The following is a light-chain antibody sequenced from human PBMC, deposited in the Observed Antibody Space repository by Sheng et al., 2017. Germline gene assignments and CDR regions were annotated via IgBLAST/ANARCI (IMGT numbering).Light chain of an antibody. J-gene: IGKJ4*01. CDR1: QSVNNH. CDR2: GAS. V-gene: IGKV3-15*01. CDR3: QQYDNWPPLT. Sequence: ERVMTQFLATLSVFPGERATLSCWASQSVNNHVAWYQQKPGQAPRLLIYGASTRATGVPDRFRGSGSGTHFTLTITSLQSEDSAVYYCQQYDNWPPLTFGGGTKVEIK.